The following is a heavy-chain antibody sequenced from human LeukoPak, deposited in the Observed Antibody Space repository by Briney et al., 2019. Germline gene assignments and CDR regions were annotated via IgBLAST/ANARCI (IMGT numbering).Heavy chain of an antibody. V-gene: IGHV4-38-2*02. CDR2: IYHSGST. D-gene: IGHD2-21*02. CDR1: GGSISSYY. Sequence: SETLSLTCTVSGGSISSYYWSWIRQPPGKGLEWIGSIYHSGSTYYNPSLKSRVTISVDTSKNQFSLKLSSVTAADTAVYYCARDGAYCGGDCYSYWFDPWGQGTLVTVSS. CDR3: ARDGAYCGGDCYSYWFDP. J-gene: IGHJ5*02.